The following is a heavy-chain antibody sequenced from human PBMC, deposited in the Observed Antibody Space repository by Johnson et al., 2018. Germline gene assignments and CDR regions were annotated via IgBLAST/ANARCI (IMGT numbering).Heavy chain of an antibody. Sequence: VQLVQSGGGLVQPGGSLRLSCAASGFTFSNYAMIWVRQAPGEGLDWVSAIGGSGRSTFYADSVKGRFPISRDNSKNKLYLQMNSLRADETAVYYCAKRMSPTTLRWEAFDIWGQGTMVTVSS. D-gene: IGHD2-2*01. J-gene: IGHJ3*02. CDR2: IGGSGRST. CDR1: GFTFSNYA. CDR3: AKRMSPTTLRWEAFDI. V-gene: IGHV3-23*04.